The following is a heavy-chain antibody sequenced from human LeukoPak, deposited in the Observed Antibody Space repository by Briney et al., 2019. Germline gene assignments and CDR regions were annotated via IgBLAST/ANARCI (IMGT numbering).Heavy chain of an antibody. D-gene: IGHD3-22*01. J-gene: IGHJ4*02. Sequence: SGGSLRLSCAGSGFIFSGAWMSWVRQTPGKGLEWVGRIKSKTDGGTTDYAAPVEGRFTISRDDSKNTVYLQMNSLKTEDTAVYYCTTDYYDSSDYWGQGTLVTVSS. V-gene: IGHV3-15*05. CDR3: TTDYYDSSDY. CDR2: IKSKTDGGTT. CDR1: GFIFSGAW.